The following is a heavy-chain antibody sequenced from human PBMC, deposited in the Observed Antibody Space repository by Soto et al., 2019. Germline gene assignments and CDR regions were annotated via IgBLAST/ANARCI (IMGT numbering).Heavy chain of an antibody. J-gene: IGHJ6*02. CDR2: INRRGPST. CDR3: VRGTPTPGVDI. Sequence: PWGSLRLSCVPAGFRFSDYPLNWVRQAPGQELEWVANINRRGPSTNYVDSVRGRFSASRASTRNSLYLTLYSLRVEGTAPNSGVRGTPTPGVDIGGRGTKDTASS. CDR1: GFRFSDYP. V-gene: IGHV3-7*01. D-gene: IGHD1-7*01.